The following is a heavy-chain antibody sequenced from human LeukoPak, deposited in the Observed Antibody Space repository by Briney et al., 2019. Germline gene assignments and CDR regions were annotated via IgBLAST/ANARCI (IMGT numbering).Heavy chain of an antibody. Sequence: ASVKVSCKASGYTFTGYYIHWVRQAPGQGLEWMGWINPHSGGTNYAQKFQGGVTMTRDTSITTAYMELSRLRSDDRAVYYCARGPSSTVTAGYFDYWGQGTLVTASS. CDR2: INPHSGGT. CDR3: ARGPSSTVTAGYFDY. CDR1: GYTFTGYY. D-gene: IGHD2-21*02. J-gene: IGHJ4*02. V-gene: IGHV1-2*02.